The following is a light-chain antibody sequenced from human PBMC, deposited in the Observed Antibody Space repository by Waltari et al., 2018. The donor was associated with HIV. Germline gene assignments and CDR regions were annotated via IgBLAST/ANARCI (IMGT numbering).Light chain of an antibody. CDR1: SRDVGGYNF. CDR3: SSYAGGNNLV. J-gene: IGLJ2*01. V-gene: IGLV2-8*01. Sequence: QSALTQPPSASGSPGQSVTTSCTGTSRDVGGYNFVHWYQQHPGKAPKLMIFEVTKRPSGVPARFSGSKTGNTASLTVSGLQADDEADYYCSSYAGGNNLVFGGGTKLTVL. CDR2: EVT.